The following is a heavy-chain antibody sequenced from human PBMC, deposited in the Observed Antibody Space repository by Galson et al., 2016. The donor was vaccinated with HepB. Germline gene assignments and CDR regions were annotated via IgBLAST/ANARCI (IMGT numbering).Heavy chain of an antibody. CDR2: IDWDDDK. CDR3: ARLIYSSGWYVGFGY. V-gene: IGHV2-70*11. J-gene: IGHJ2*01. Sequence: ALLKPTQTLTLTCTFSGFSLSTSGMFINWIRQPPGKALEWLARIDWDDDKYYSTSLKTRLTISKDTSKNQVVLRMTNMDPVDTVTYYCARLIYSSGWYVGFGYWGRGTLGTVSS. CDR1: GFSLSTSGMF. D-gene: IGHD6-19*01.